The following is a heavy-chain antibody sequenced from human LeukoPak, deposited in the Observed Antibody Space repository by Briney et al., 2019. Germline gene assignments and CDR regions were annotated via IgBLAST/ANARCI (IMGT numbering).Heavy chain of an antibody. V-gene: IGHV3-21*01. CDR3: ARVEGVLDAFDI. J-gene: IGHJ3*02. D-gene: IGHD3-10*01. CDR2: ISSSSSYI. CDR1: GFTFSCYA. Sequence: PGGFLRLSCAASGFTFSCYAMSWVRQAPGKGLEWVSSISSSSSYIYYADSVKGRFTISRDNAKNSLYLQMNSLRAEDTAVYYCARVEGVLDAFDIWGQGTMVTVSS.